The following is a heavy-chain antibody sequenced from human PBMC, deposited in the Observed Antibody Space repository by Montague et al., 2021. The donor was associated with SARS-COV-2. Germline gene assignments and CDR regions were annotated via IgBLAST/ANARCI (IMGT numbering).Heavy chain of an antibody. CDR3: ASAESVRFLEYGMDV. CDR2: IYYSGST. Sequence: SETLSLTCTVSGGSISSYYWSWIRQPPGKGLEWIGFIYYSGSTNYNPSLNSRVTISVDTSKKQFSLKLSSVTAADTAVYYCASAESVRFLEYGMDVWGQGTTVTVSS. CDR1: GGSISSYY. V-gene: IGHV4-59*01. D-gene: IGHD3-3*01. J-gene: IGHJ6*02.